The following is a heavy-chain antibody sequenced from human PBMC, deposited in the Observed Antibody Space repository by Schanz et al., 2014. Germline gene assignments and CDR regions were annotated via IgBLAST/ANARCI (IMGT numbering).Heavy chain of an antibody. CDR2: IYYNGTNK. CDR1: GFNFSNYD. J-gene: IGHJ6*02. Sequence: QVQLVESGGGVVQPGRSLRLSCAASGFNFSNYDIHWVCQAPGKGLEWVALIYYNGTNKYYADSVKGRFTISRDNSQNTLYLQINTLGTEDTAVYYCAKELTRRGGQTNFYYYYGMDVWGQGTTVTVSS. CDR3: AKELTRRGGQTNFYYYYGMDV. D-gene: IGHD3-9*01. V-gene: IGHV3-30*18.